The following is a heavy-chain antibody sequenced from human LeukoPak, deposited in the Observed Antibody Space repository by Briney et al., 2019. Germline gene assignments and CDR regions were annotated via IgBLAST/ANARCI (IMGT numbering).Heavy chain of an antibody. CDR2: MNPNSGNT. CDR3: ASPKYSYGPLYYYGMDV. D-gene: IGHD5-18*01. J-gene: IGHJ6*02. CDR1: GYTFTSYD. Sequence: ASVKVSCKASGYTFTSYDINWVRQAAGQGLEWMGWMNPNSGNTYYAQQFQGRVTMTRDTSITTAYMELSRLRSDDTAVYYCASPKYSYGPLYYYGMDVWGQGTTVTVSS. V-gene: IGHV1-8*01.